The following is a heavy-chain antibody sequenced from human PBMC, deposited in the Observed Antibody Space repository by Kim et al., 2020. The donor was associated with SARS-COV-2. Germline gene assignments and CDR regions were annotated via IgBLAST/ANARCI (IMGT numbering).Heavy chain of an antibody. Sequence: GGSLRLSCAGSRFTFSNAWMSWVRQAPGKGLEWVGHIKSKADGGTTDYAAPVKGRFTISRDDSKSTLYLQMSSLQTEDTAVYYCTTFPVRGLSAFDIWGQRTMVTVSS. D-gene: IGHD6-19*01. J-gene: IGHJ3*02. CDR1: RFTFSNAW. V-gene: IGHV3-15*01. CDR2: IKSKADGGTT. CDR3: TTFPVRGLSAFDI.